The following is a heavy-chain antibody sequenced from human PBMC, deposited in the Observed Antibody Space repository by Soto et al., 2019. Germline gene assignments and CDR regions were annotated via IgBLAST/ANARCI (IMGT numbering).Heavy chain of an antibody. CDR3: ATQGFYRMGV. CDR2: IHHSGAT. J-gene: IGHJ6*02. CDR1: GDSITGDNW. Sequence: QVQLQESGPGLVQPSGTLPLTCAVSGDSITGDNWWSWVRQSPGKGLEWIEEIHHSGATNYNPSLKSRVTISVDKSKNQFSLKLNSVTAADTAMFYCATQGFYRMGVWGRGTTVTVSS. V-gene: IGHV4-4*02.